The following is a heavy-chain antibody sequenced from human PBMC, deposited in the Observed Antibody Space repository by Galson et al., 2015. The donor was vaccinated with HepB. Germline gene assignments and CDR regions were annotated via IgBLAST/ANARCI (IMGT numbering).Heavy chain of an antibody. CDR2: IRAGSSII. J-gene: IGHJ3*02. Sequence: SLRLSCAASGFTFSHAWMSWVRQGPGKGLESISYIRAGSSIISYADSVKGRFTISRDDARSSLYLEMNSLRDEDTAVYYCARDHDWAIDIWGQGTLVTVSP. CDR1: GFTFSHAW. CDR3: ARDHDWAIDI. D-gene: IGHD2-21*01. V-gene: IGHV3-48*02.